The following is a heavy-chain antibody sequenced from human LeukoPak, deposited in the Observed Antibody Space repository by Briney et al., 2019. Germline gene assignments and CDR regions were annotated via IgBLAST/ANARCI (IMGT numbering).Heavy chain of an antibody. Sequence: GEFLKISCQASGYSFTKYWIGWVRQMSGKGLEWMGIIYPDDTDTRYSPSSEGQVTISADTSISTSYLQWSSLQASATALYYLVRLFRNWSDGGVDQWGQGTLVTVSS. D-gene: IGHD1-1*01. V-gene: IGHV5-51*01. CDR1: GYSFTKYW. CDR3: VRLFRNWSDGGVDQ. CDR2: IYPDDTDT. J-gene: IGHJ4*02.